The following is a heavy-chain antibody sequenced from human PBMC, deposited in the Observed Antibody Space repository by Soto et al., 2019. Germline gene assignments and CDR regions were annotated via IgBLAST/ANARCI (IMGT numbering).Heavy chain of an antibody. D-gene: IGHD2-21*02. J-gene: IGHJ4*02. V-gene: IGHV3-74*01. CDR1: GFTFSNYW. Sequence: VQLVESGGGLVQPGGSLRLSCAASGFTFSNYWMHWVRQAPGKGLVWLSRINTAGSDTFYAVSVKGRFTISRDNPKKTLYLQMSSLRADDTSVYYCAKGRAVGTEWGQGTLVTVSS. CDR2: INTAGSDT. CDR3: AKGRAVGTE.